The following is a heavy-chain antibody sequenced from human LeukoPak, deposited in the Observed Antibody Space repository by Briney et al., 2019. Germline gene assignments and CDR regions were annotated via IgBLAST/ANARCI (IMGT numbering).Heavy chain of an antibody. CDR3: AKDSSSGWYGGVDY. J-gene: IGHJ4*02. Sequence: GGSLRLSCAASGFTFSNYAMHWVRQTPGKGLEWVAVISYVGINKYYADSVKGRFTISRDNSKNTLYLQMNSLRAEDTAVYYCAKDSSSGWYGGVDYWGQGTLVTVSS. V-gene: IGHV3-30*18. D-gene: IGHD6-19*01. CDR1: GFTFSNYA. CDR2: ISYVGINK.